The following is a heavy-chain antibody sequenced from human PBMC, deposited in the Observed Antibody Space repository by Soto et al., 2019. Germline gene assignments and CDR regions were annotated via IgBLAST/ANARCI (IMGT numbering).Heavy chain of an antibody. CDR1: GYSFTDYK. Sequence: QGQPLQSGAEVKKPGASVKVSCKTSGYSFTDYKLHWVRQAPGQGLEWMGWVDPNGGGSNSAQKFQGSVTMTWDTSITTAYLDLTRLTTNDTATYFCATWVDYGDFEGFDFWGQGTLVTVSS. D-gene: IGHD4-17*01. J-gene: IGHJ4*02. CDR2: VDPNGGGS. CDR3: ATWVDYGDFEGFDF. V-gene: IGHV1-2*04.